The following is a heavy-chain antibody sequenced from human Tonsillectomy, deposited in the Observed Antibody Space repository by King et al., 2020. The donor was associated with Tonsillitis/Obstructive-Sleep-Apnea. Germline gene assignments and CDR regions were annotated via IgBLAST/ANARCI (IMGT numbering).Heavy chain of an antibody. J-gene: IGHJ4*02. CDR3: ATNCSSTSCYGGY. CDR1: GGSISSSSYY. D-gene: IGHD2-2*01. CDR2: IYYSGST. Sequence: QLQESGPGLVKPSETLSLTCTVSGGSISSSSYYWGWIRQPPGKGLEWIGSIYYSGSTYYNPSLKSRVTISVDTSKNQFSLKLSSVTAADTAVYYCATNCSSTSCYGGYWGQGTRVTVS. V-gene: IGHV4-39*01.